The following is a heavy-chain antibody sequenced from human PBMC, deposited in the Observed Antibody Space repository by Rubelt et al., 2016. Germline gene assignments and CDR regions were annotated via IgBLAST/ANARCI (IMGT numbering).Heavy chain of an antibody. CDR1: GGSFSGYY. Sequence: QVQLQQWGAGLLKPSETLSLTCAVYGGSFSGYYWSWIRQPPGKGLEWIGEINDGGSTNFNPSLKSRVSMSVDNLKNQFSRRGATGTAADTDVYYCARVTYTGSYGRGWFDPWGQGTLVTVSS. V-gene: IGHV4-34*02. CDR3: ARVTYTGSYGRGWFDP. CDR2: INDGGST. J-gene: IGHJ5*02. D-gene: IGHD1-26*01.